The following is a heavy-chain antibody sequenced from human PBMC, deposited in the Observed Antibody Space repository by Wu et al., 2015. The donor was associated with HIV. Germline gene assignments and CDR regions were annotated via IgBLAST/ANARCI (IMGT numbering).Heavy chain of an antibody. CDR2: ISAYNGDT. V-gene: IGHV1-18*01. Sequence: QVQLVQSGPDVKKPGASVKVSCKASGYSFNTYGITWVRQAPGQGLEWMGWISAYNGDTKFAQKFQGRVTMTTDTSTSTAYMELRSLRSDDTAVYYCARVAVANQLNWFDPGAREPWSPSPQ. D-gene: IGHD6-19*01. CDR1: GYSFNTYG. CDR3: ARVAVANQLNWFDP. J-gene: IGHJ5*02.